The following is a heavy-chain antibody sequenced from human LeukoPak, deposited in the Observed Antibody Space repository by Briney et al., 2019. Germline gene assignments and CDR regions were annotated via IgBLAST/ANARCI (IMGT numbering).Heavy chain of an antibody. Sequence: SETLSLTCTVSGGSISSYYWSWIRQPAGKGLEWIGRIYTSGSTNYNPSLKSRVTMSVDTSKNQFSLKLSSVTAADTAVYYCARDVISFGELLSDWFDPWGQGTLVTVSS. CDR2: IYTSGST. CDR1: GGSISSYY. D-gene: IGHD3-10*01. CDR3: ARDVISFGELLSDWFDP. V-gene: IGHV4-4*07. J-gene: IGHJ5*02.